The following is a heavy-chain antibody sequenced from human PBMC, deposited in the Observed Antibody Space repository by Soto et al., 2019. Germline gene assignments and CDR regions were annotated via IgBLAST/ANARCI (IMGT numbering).Heavy chain of an antibody. V-gene: IGHV1-69*01. J-gene: IGHJ4*02. CDR1: GGTFSSYA. D-gene: IGHD6-13*01. CDR2: IIPIFGTA. CDR3: ARSLRWSSSWYYFDY. Sequence: QVQLVQSGAEVKKPGSSVKVSCKASGGTFSSYAISWVRQAPGQGLEWMGGIIPIFGTANYAQKFEGRVTITADESTSTAYMDLSSLRSEDTAVYYCARSLRWSSSWYYFDYWGQGTLVTGSS.